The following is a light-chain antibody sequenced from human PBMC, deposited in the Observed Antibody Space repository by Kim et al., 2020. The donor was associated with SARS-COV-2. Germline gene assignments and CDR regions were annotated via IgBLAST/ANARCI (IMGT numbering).Light chain of an antibody. CDR3: QQYNKWPRT. J-gene: IGKJ1*01. V-gene: IGKV3-15*01. CDR1: QSVRSD. CDR2: DAS. Sequence: VSPGERATLSCAASQSVRSDLAWYQQKPGQAPTLLISDASTRATGIPARFSGGGSGTDFTLTISSLQSEDFAVYYCQQYNKWPRTFGQGTKVDIK.